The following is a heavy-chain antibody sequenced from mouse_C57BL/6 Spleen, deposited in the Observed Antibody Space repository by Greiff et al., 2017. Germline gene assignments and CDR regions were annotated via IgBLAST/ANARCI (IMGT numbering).Heavy chain of an antibody. CDR1: GFTFSSYA. J-gene: IGHJ3*01. V-gene: IGHV5-4*01. CDR2: ISDGGSYT. D-gene: IGHD2-3*01. Sequence: EVQRVESGGGLVKPGGSLKLSCAASGFTFSSYAMSWVRQTPEKRLEWVATISDGGSYTYSPDNVKGRFTISRDNAKNNLYLQMSHLKSEDTAMYYCARHRSYDGYPAWFAYWGQGTLGTVSA. CDR3: ARHRSYDGYPAWFAY.